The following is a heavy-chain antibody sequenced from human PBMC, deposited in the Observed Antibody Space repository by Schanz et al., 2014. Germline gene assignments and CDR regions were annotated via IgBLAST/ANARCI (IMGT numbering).Heavy chain of an antibody. V-gene: IGHV1-8*01. J-gene: IGHJ6*02. CDR3: ARDPYSASYFPSPPLYGLDV. D-gene: IGHD1-26*01. CDR1: GYTFTSYE. Sequence: QVQLVQSGAEVKKPGASVTVSCKPSGYTFTSYEVNWVRQATGQGLEWMGWMNPNSGDAGFAQKFQGRVTMSRDTSISTAYMELSRLRSDDTAVYYCARDPYSASYFPSPPLYGLDVWGQGTTVTVSS. CDR2: MNPNSGDA.